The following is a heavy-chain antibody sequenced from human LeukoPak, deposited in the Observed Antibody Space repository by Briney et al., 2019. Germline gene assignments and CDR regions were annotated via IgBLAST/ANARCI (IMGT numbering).Heavy chain of an antibody. D-gene: IGHD3-22*01. CDR1: GGSMTNYY. CDR3: ARGLVVGAGRFDP. CDR2: IFYTGNT. Sequence: SETLSLTCTVSGGSMTNYYWSWIRQTPRKGLEWMGYIFYTGNTDYNPSLKSRLTTSVDTSKNQFSLNLRSVTTADTGVYFCARGLVVGAGRFDPWGQGTLAIVSS. J-gene: IGHJ5*02. V-gene: IGHV4-59*01.